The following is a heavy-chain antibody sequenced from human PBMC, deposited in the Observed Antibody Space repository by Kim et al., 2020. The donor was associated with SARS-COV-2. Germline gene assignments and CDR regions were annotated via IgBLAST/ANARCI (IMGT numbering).Heavy chain of an antibody. CDR2: INHSGST. CDR1: GGSFSGYY. J-gene: IGHJ4*02. V-gene: IGHV4-34*01. Sequence: SETLSLTCAVYGGSFSGYYWSWIRQPPGKGLEWIGEINHSGSTNYNPSLKSRVTISVDTSKNQFSLKLSSVTAADTAVYYCARARGAARPVYYFDYWGQG. CDR3: ARARGAARPVYYFDY. D-gene: IGHD6-6*01.